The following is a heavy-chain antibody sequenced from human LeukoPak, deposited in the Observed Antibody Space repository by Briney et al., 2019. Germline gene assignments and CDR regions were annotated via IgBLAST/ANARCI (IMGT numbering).Heavy chain of an antibody. Sequence: GGSLRLSCAASGFTFSSYWMTWVRQAPGKGLEWVANIKQNGNEKNYVDSVEGRFTISRDNAKNSLYLQMNSLRAEDTAVYYCARELRTFDYWGQGTLVTVSS. CDR2: IKQNGNEK. J-gene: IGHJ4*02. V-gene: IGHV3-7*01. CDR1: GFTFSSYW. D-gene: IGHD3-16*01. CDR3: ARELRTFDY.